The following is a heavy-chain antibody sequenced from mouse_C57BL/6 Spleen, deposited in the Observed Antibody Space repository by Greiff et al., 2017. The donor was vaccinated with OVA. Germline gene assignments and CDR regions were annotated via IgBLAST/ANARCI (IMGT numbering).Heavy chain of an antibody. CDR2: ISYDGSN. D-gene: IGHD2-4*01. CDR3: ARERADYPYFDY. V-gene: IGHV3-6*01. J-gene: IGHJ2*01. Sequence: EVQRVESGPGLVKPSQSLSLTCSVTGYSITSGYYWNWIRQFPGNKLEWMGYISYDGSNNYNPSLKNRISITRDTSKNQFFLKLNSVTTEDTATYYCARERADYPYFDYWGQGTTLTVSS. CDR1: GYSITSGYY.